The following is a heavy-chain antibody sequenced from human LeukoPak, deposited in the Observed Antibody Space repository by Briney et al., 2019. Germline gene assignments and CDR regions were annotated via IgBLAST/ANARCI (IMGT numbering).Heavy chain of an antibody. J-gene: IGHJ4*02. CDR3: AKGTRRVLWFGELLPFDY. D-gene: IGHD3-10*01. CDR2: ISGSGGST. Sequence: PGGSLRLSCAASGFTFSSYGMSWVRQAPGKGLEWVSAISGSGGSTYYADSVKGRFTISRDNSKNTLYLQMNSLRAEDTAVYYCAKGTRRVLWFGELLPFDYWGQGTLVTVSS. V-gene: IGHV3-23*01. CDR1: GFTFSSYG.